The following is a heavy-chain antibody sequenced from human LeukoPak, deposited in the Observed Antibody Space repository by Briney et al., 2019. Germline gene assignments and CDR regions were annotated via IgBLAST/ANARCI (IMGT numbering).Heavy chain of an antibody. CDR2: IYYSGTT. V-gene: IGHV4-61*01. Sequence: SETLSLTCTVSGGSVNSGNYYWSWIRQPPGKGLEWIGYIYYSGTTNYNPSLKSRVTISADASENQFSLRLRSVTAADTAVYYCARGTGSYYDYWGQGTLVTVSS. D-gene: IGHD3/OR15-3a*01. CDR3: ARGTGSYYDY. J-gene: IGHJ4*02. CDR1: GGSVNSGNYY.